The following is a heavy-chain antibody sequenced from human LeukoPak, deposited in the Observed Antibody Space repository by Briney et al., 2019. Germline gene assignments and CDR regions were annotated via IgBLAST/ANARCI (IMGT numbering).Heavy chain of an antibody. CDR1: GFTFSSYA. CDR3: ARSYDSSGYYYFNLDY. J-gene: IGHJ4*02. D-gene: IGHD3-22*01. V-gene: IGHV3-30-3*01. Sequence: GGSLRLSCAASGFTFSSYAMHWVRQAPGKGLEWVAVISYDGSNKYYADSVKGRFTISRDNSKNTLYLQMNSLRAEDTAVYYCARSYDSSGYYYFNLDYWGQGTLVTVSS. CDR2: ISYDGSNK.